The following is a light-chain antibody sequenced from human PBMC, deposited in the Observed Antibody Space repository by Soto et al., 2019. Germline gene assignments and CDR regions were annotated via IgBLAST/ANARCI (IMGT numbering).Light chain of an antibody. CDR1: QSISSY. V-gene: IGKV1-39*01. CDR3: QHYNSYSEA. J-gene: IGKJ1*01. CDR2: AAS. Sequence: IQLTQSPSSLSASVGDRVTTTCRASQSISSYLNWYQQKPGKAPKLLIYAASSLQSGVPSRFSGSGSGTEFTPTISSLQPDDFATYYCQHYNSYSEAFGQGTKVDI.